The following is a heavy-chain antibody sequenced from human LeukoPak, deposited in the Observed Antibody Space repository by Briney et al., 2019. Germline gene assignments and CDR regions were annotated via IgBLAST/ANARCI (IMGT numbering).Heavy chain of an antibody. CDR2: INTNTGIP. CDR1: GYTFTSYD. Sequence: EASVKVSCKASGYTFTSYDINWVRQAPGQGLEWVGWINTNTGIPTYAPGFTGRFVFSVDTSVSTAYLQISSLKAEDTAVYYCARDGGTTSCYDWGQGTLVTVSS. CDR3: ARDGGTTSCYD. V-gene: IGHV7-4-1*02. J-gene: IGHJ4*02. D-gene: IGHD2/OR15-2a*01.